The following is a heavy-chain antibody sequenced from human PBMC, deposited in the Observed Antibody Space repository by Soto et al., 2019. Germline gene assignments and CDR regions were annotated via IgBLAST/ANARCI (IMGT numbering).Heavy chain of an antibody. V-gene: IGHV3-74*01. CDR1: GFTFSTYW. Sequence: EVQLVESGGGLVQPGGSLRLSCAASGFTFSTYWMHWVCQAPGKGLVWVSRINSDGITTTYADSVKGRFTISRDNAKNTLYLQMTSLRAEDTAVYYCARAIPFDDWGQGTLVTVSS. CDR2: INSDGITT. CDR3: ARAIPFDD. J-gene: IGHJ4*02.